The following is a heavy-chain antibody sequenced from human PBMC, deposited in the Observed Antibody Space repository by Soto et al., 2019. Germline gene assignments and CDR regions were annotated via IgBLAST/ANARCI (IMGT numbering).Heavy chain of an antibody. CDR1: NGSIINYY. CDR3: ASGLTLATTTGDAFDL. D-gene: IGHD4-17*01. J-gene: IGHJ3*01. Sequence: QVQLQESGPGLVKPSETLSLTCTVSNGSIINYYWSWIRQPPGKGLEWIGFIYYSGSTNYNPYLKGRVTMSVGMPRNQLSLKLNPVTAADTAVYYCASGLTLATTTGDAFDLWGQGTMVTVSS. V-gene: IGHV4-59*01. CDR2: IYYSGST.